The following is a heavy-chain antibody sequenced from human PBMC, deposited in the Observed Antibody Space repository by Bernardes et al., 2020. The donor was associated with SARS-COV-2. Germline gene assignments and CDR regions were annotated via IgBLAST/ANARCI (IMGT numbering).Heavy chain of an antibody. V-gene: IGHV5-51*01. J-gene: IGHJ3*01. D-gene: IGHD2-2*02. Sequence: GESLKISCKGSGYIFASYWNGWVRQMPGAGLEWVGIIYPGDSDNRYSPSFQGQVTISADTSSDTAYLQLRGLKTSDSGIYYCARQRYCSGPSCFTVFDAFAFWGQGTHVTVSS. CDR3: ARQRYCSGPSCFTVFDAFAF. CDR1: GYIFASYW. CDR2: IYPGDSDN.